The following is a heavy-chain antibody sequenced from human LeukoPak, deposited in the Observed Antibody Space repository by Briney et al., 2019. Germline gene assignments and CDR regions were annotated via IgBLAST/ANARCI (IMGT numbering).Heavy chain of an antibody. V-gene: IGHV4-30-4*02. J-gene: IGHJ6*03. CDR2: IYYSGST. CDR3: ARVANYYYYMDV. Sequence: SDTLSLTCTVSAGSISSGDYYWSWIRQPPGKGLEWIGYIYYSGSTYYNPTLKSRVTISVDTSKNQFSLKLSSVTAADTAVYYCARVANYYYYMDVWGKGTTVTVSS. CDR1: AGSISSGDYY.